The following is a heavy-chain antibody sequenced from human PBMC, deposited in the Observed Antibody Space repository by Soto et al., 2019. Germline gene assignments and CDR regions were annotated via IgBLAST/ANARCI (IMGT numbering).Heavy chain of an antibody. J-gene: IGHJ6*03. D-gene: IGHD3-3*01. CDR3: AKSAVYDFWSGYYSGGYYYYYMDV. V-gene: IGHV3-23*01. CDR1: GFTFSSYA. CDR2: ISGSGGST. Sequence: GGSLRLSCAASGFTFSSYAMSWVRQAPGKGLEWVSAISGSGGSTYYADSVKGRFTISRDNSKNTLYLQMNSLRAEDTAVYYCAKSAVYDFWSGYYSGGYYYYYMDVWGKGTTVTVSS.